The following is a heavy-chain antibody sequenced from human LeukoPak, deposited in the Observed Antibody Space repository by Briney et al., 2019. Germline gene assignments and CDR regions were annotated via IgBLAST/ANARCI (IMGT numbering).Heavy chain of an antibody. V-gene: IGHV3-21*06. CDR3: ARDNYNSPGNFDY. Sequence: PGGSLRLSCSASGFTFNDYTMNWVRQAPGEGLEWVSSISSSSSYIYYADSLKDRFTISRDNAKNSLYLQMNSLRAEDTAVYYCARDNYNSPGNFDYWGQGTLVTVSS. D-gene: IGHD5-24*01. J-gene: IGHJ4*02. CDR1: GFTFNDYT. CDR2: ISSSSSYI.